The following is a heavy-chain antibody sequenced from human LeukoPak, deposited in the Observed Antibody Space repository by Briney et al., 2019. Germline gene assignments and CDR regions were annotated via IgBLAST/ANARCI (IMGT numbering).Heavy chain of an antibody. CDR2: ISGSGGST. V-gene: IGHV3-23*01. Sequence: GGSLRLSCAASGFTFSSYAMSWVRQAPGKGLEWVSAISGSGGSTYYADSVKGRFNISRDNSENTLYLQMNSLRAEDTAVYYCAELGITMIGGVWGKGTTVSNSS. D-gene: IGHD3-10*02. CDR1: GFTFSSYA. J-gene: IGHJ6*04. CDR3: AELGITMIGGV.